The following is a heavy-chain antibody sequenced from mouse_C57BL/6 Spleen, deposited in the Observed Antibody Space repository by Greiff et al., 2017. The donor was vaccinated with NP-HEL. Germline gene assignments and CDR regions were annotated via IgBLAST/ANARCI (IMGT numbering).Heavy chain of an antibody. CDR1: GFTFSDYG. V-gene: IGHV5-17*01. Sequence: EVKLVESGGGLVKPGGSLKLSCAASGFTFSDYGMHWVRQAPEKGLEWVAYISSGSSTIYYADTVKGRFTISRDNAKNTLFLQMTSLRSEDTAMYYCAREGYYGSRTYYYAMDYWGQGTSVTVSS. CDR2: ISSGSSTI. J-gene: IGHJ4*01. CDR3: AREGYYGSRTYYYAMDY. D-gene: IGHD1-1*01.